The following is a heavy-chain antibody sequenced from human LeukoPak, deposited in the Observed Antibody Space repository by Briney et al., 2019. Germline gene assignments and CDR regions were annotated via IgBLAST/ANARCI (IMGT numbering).Heavy chain of an antibody. V-gene: IGHV1-2*02. D-gene: IGHD4-11*01. J-gene: IGHJ4*02. Sequence: ASVKVSCKASGYTFTGYYMHWVRQAPGQGLEWMGWINPNSGGTNYAQKFQGRVTMTRDTSISTGYMELSSLRSDDTAVYYCARSADYSNQHNDYWGQGTLVTVSS. CDR1: GYTFTGYY. CDR3: ARSADYSNQHNDY. CDR2: INPNSGGT.